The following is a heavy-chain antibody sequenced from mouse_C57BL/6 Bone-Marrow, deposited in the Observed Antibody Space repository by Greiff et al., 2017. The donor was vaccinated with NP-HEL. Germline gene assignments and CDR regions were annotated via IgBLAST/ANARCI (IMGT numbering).Heavy chain of an antibody. CDR3: ARDYGSSYYFDY. Sequence: QVQLQQPGAELVMPGASVKLSCKASGYTFTSYWMHWVKQRPGQGLEWIGEIDPSDSYTNYNQKFKGKSTLTVDKSSSTAYMQLSSLTSEDSAVYYWARDYGSSYYFDYWGQGTTLTVSS. D-gene: IGHD1-1*01. J-gene: IGHJ2*01. CDR1: GYTFTSYW. CDR2: IDPSDSYT. V-gene: IGHV1-69*01.